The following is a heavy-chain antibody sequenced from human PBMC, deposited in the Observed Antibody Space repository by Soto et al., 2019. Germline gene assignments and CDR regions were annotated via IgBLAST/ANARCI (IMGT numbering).Heavy chain of an antibody. Sequence: GGSLRLSCAASGFTFSSYSMNWVRQAPGKVLEWVSSISSSSSYIYYADSVKGRFTISRDNAKNSLYLQMNSLRAEDTAVYYCARAKKGCTNGVCYTWWFDPWGQGXLVTVYS. V-gene: IGHV3-21*01. CDR3: ARAKKGCTNGVCYTWWFDP. J-gene: IGHJ5*02. D-gene: IGHD2-8*01. CDR1: GFTFSSYS. CDR2: ISSSSSYI.